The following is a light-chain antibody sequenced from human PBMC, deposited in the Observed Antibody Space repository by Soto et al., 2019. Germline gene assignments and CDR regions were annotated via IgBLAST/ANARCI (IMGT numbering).Light chain of an antibody. Sequence: QSALTQPPSVSGSPGQSVTISCTGTSSDIGYHNRVSWYQQPPGTAPKLMIYEVSTRYSGVPARFSGSKSGNTASLTISGLQAEDEADYYCSSFASSATLVFGGGTKLTVL. V-gene: IGLV2-18*02. CDR2: EVS. CDR1: SSDIGYHNR. CDR3: SSFASSATLV. J-gene: IGLJ3*02.